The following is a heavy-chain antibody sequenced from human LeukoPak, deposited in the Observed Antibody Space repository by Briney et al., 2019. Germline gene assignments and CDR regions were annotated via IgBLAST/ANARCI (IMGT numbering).Heavy chain of an antibody. CDR3: ARDRGDGDYVLNDDPFDI. D-gene: IGHD4-17*01. CDR1: GFTFSSYS. J-gene: IGHJ3*02. CDR2: ISSSSSYI. V-gene: IGHV3-21*01. Sequence: PGGSLRLSCAASGFTFSSYSMNWVRQAPGKGLEWVSSISSSSSYIYYADSVKGRSTISRDNAKNSLYLQMNSLRAEDTAVYYCARDRGDGDYVLNDDPFDIWGQGTMVTVSS.